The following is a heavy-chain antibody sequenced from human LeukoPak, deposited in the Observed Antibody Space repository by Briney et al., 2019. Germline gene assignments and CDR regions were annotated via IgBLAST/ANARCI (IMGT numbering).Heavy chain of an antibody. CDR3: ARRMNQLLSFDY. CDR1: GGSISSYY. V-gene: IGHV4-59*01. D-gene: IGHD2-2*01. J-gene: IGHJ4*02. CDR2: IYYSGST. Sequence: PSETLSLTCTVSGGSISSYYWSWIRQPPGKGLEWIGYIYYSGSTNYNPSLKSRVTISVDTSKNQFSLKLSSVTAADTAVYYCARRMNQLLSFDYWGQGTLVTVSS.